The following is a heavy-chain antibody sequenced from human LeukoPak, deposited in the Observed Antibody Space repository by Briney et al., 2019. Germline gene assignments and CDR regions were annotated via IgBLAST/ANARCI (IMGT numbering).Heavy chain of an antibody. CDR2: VTSYNGDT. Sequence: LEASVKVSCKASGYTFTGYYMHWVRQAPGQGLEWMGWVTSYNGDTNYAQKFQGRVTMTTDTSTSTAYMELRSLTSDDTAMYYCAKDWHILSGRNCFDPWGQGTLVTVSS. CDR3: AKDWHILSGRNCFDP. V-gene: IGHV1-18*04. J-gene: IGHJ5*02. CDR1: GYTFTGYY. D-gene: IGHD3-9*01.